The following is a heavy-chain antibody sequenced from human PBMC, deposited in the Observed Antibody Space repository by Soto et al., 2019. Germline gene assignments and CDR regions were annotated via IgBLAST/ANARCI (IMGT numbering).Heavy chain of an antibody. Sequence: RSLRLSCAASGFTFSNYWMHWVRQVPGEGLVWVSSINNDGSRTWYADSVRGRIAMSRDNARNPVYLQMNSLRAEDTAVYYCGTTFEYWGQGALVTVSS. CDR1: GFTFSNYW. CDR2: INNDGSRT. D-gene: IGHD1-26*01. CDR3: GTTFEY. J-gene: IGHJ4*02. V-gene: IGHV3-74*01.